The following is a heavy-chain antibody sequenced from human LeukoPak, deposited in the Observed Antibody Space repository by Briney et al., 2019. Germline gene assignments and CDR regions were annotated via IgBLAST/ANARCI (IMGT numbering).Heavy chain of an antibody. V-gene: IGHV3-21*01. CDR3: ASKDYYDSSGYYLRY. D-gene: IGHD3-22*01. J-gene: IGHJ4*02. Sequence: PGGSLRLSCAASGFTFSSYSMNWVRQAPGKGLEWVSSISSSSSYIYYADSVKGRFTISRDNAKNSLYLQMNSLRAEDTAVYYCASKDYYDSSGYYLRYWGQGTLVTVSS. CDR1: GFTFSSYS. CDR2: ISSSSSYI.